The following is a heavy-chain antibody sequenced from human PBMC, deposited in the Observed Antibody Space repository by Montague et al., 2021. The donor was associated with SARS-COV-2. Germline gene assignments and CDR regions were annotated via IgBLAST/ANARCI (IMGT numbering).Heavy chain of an antibody. D-gene: IGHD3-3*01. CDR1: GNSVNTGGYY. V-gene: IGHV4-31*03. J-gene: IGHJ5*02. Sequence: TRSLTCTVSGNSVNTGGYYWSWIRQLPGKGLEWIGSIYYSGTTSYNPSLQSRLIISVDTSKNQFSLSLTSVTAADTAVYYCARAVVTNYNFWSGYSRVPDANWFDPWGQGTLVTVSS. CDR2: IYYSGTT. CDR3: ARAVVTNYNFWSGYSRVPDANWFDP.